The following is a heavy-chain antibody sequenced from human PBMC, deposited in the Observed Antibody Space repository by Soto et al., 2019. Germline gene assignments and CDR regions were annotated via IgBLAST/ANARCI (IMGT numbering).Heavy chain of an antibody. V-gene: IGHV3-30*18. Sequence: QVQLVESGGGVVQPGRSLRLSCAASGFTFSSYGMHWVRQAPGKGLEWVAVISYDGSNKYYADSVKGRFTISRDNSKNSQYLQMNSLRAEDRAVYYCAKEWSVWVGEGGFGYWGQGTLVTVS. CDR3: AKEWSVWVGEGGFGY. CDR1: GFTFSSYG. CDR2: ISYDGSNK. J-gene: IGHJ4*02. D-gene: IGHD3-10*01.